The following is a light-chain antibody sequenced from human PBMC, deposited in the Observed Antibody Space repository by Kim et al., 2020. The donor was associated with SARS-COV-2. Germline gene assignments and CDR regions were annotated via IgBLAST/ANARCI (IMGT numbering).Light chain of an antibody. V-gene: IGKV3-11*01. J-gene: IGKJ1*01. CDR3: QQRSNWPT. CDR2: DAS. CDR1: QSVSSY. Sequence: SWSPGERATLSCRASQSVSSYLAWYQQKPGQAPRLLIYDASNRATGIPARFSGSGSGTDFTLTISSLEPEDFAVYYCQQRSNWPTFGQGTKVEIK.